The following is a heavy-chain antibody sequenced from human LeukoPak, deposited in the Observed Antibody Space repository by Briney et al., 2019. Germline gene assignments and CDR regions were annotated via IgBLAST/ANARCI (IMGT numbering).Heavy chain of an antibody. CDR2: INHSGST. D-gene: IGHD3-22*01. J-gene: IGHJ4*02. V-gene: IGHV4-34*01. CDR1: GGSFSGYY. Sequence: PSETLSLTCAVYGGSFSGYYWSWIRQPPGKGLEWIGEINHSGSTNYNPSLKSRVTISVDTSKNQFSLKLSSVTAADTAVYYCARDRNYYDSSRGLDYWGQGTLVTVSS. CDR3: ARDRNYYDSSRGLDY.